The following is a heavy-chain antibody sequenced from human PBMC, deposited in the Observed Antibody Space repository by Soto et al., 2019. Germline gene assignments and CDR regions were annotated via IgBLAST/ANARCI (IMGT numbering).Heavy chain of an antibody. D-gene: IGHD3-16*01. V-gene: IGHV1-3*01. CDR3: ARGGLGGWGFAP. Sequence: ASVKVSCKASGYTFTSYAMHWVRQAPGQRLEWMGWINAGNGNTKYSQKFQGRVTITRDTSASTAYMELSSLRSEDTAVYYCARGGLGGWGFAPWGQGTLVPVSS. CDR1: GYTFTSYA. J-gene: IGHJ5*02. CDR2: INAGNGNT.